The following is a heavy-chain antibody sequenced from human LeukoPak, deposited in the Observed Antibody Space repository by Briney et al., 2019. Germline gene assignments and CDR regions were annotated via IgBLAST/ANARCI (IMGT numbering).Heavy chain of an antibody. Sequence: GGSLRLSCAASGFTFSSYSMNWVRQAPGKGLEWVSSISSSSSYIYYADSVKGRFTISRDNAKNSLYLQMNSLRAEDTAVYYCARDRLVWDYYYYMDVWGKGTTVTVSS. D-gene: IGHD2-2*01. V-gene: IGHV3-21*01. CDR1: GFTFSSYS. J-gene: IGHJ6*03. CDR3: ARDRLVWDYYYYMDV. CDR2: ISSSSSYI.